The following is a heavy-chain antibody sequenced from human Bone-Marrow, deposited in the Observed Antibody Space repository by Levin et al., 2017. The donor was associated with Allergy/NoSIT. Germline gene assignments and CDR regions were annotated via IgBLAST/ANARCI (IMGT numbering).Heavy chain of an antibody. Sequence: KVSCKGSGYSFTSYWIGWVRQMPGKGLEWMGIMYPGDSDIRYSPSFQGQVAISADNSISTAYLQWSSLKASDTAIYYCATHSSSWFDAFDIWGQGTMVTVSS. CDR2: MYPGDSDI. D-gene: IGHD6-13*01. CDR1: GYSFTSYW. CDR3: ATHSSSWFDAFDI. V-gene: IGHV5-51*01. J-gene: IGHJ3*02.